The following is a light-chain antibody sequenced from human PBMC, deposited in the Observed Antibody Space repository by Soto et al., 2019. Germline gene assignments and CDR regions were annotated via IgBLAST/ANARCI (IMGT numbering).Light chain of an antibody. CDR3: QQRSNWPVT. J-gene: IGKJ3*01. CDR1: QDVSSY. V-gene: IGKV3D-11*01. Sequence: EMVVTQSPATLSVSPGERATLSCRASQDVSSYLAWYQQKPGQAPRLLIYGASSRATGIPDRFSGSGSGTDFTLTISSLEPEDFAVYYCQQRSNWPVTFGPGTRWIS. CDR2: GAS.